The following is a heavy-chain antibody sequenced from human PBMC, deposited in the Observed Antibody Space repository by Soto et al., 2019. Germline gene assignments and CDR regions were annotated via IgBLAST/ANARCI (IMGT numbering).Heavy chain of an antibody. J-gene: IGHJ4*02. CDR3: TTDPVTMIVVVPSSG. CDR1: GFTFSNAW. CDR2: IKSKTDGGTT. Sequence: EVQLVESGGGLVKPGGSLRLSCAASGFTFSNAWMNWVRQAPGKGLEWVGRIKSKTDGGTTDYAAPVKGRFTISREDSKNTLYLQINSLKTEDTAVYYCTTDPVTMIVVVPSSGWGQGTLVTVSS. D-gene: IGHD3-22*01. V-gene: IGHV3-15*07.